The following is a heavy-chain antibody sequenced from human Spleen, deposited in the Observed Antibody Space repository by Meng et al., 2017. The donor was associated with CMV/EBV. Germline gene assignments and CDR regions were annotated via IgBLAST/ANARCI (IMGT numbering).Heavy chain of an antibody. Sequence: ASVKVSCKASGYTFTGYYIHWVRQAPGQGLEWVAWIDPNYGGANYEQKFQDRVTLTSDTSISTAYMELSRLRYDDTAVYYCARDIVREQVGSSYYYYGMDVWGQGTTVTVSS. V-gene: IGHV1-2*02. CDR3: ARDIVREQVGSSYYYYGMDV. CDR1: GYTFTGYY. CDR2: IDPNYGGA. J-gene: IGHJ6*02. D-gene: IGHD1-26*01.